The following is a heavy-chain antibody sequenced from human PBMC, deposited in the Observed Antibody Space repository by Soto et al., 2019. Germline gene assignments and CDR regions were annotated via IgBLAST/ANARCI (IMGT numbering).Heavy chain of an antibody. Sequence: QVQLQESGPGLVKPSGTLSLTCAVSGGSITSSNWWSWVRPPPGKGLVWIGAIYHSGSTNYNPSLKIRVTISVDKSKNQSSLTLSSVNAAGTAVYYCARVWTTVTNWFDPWGQVTLVTVAA. CDR2: IYHSGST. CDR3: ARVWTTVTNWFDP. V-gene: IGHV4-4*02. D-gene: IGHD4-17*01. CDR1: GGSITSSNW. J-gene: IGHJ5*02.